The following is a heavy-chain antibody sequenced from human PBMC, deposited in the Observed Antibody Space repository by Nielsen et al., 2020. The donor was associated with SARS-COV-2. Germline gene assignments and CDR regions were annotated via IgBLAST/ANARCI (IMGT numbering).Heavy chain of an antibody. CDR2: IYYSGST. V-gene: IGHV4-59*01. CDR3: ARAPITMIVVVNAFDI. J-gene: IGHJ3*02. CDR1: GGSISTYY. Sequence: LETLSLTCTVSGGSISTYYWSWIRQPPGKGLEWIGFIYYSGSTNYNPSLRSRVTISVDTSKNQFSLKLSSVTAADTAVYYCARAPITMIVVVNAFDIWGQGTMVTVSS. D-gene: IGHD3-22*01.